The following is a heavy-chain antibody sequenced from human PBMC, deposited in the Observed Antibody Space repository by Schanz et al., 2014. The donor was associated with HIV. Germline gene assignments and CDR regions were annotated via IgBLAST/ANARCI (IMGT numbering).Heavy chain of an antibody. D-gene: IGHD3-22*01. CDR3: ARDVSHDSSGHYSDYYYGMDV. CDR2: ISYDGSNK. CDR1: GFTFSSYA. J-gene: IGHJ6*02. V-gene: IGHV3-30-3*01. Sequence: QVQLVESGGGVVQPGRSLRLSCAASGFTFSSYAMHWVRQAPGKGLEWVAVISYDGSNKNYADSVKGRFTISRDNSKNTLHLQMNSLRAEDTAVYYCARDVSHDSSGHYSDYYYGMDVWGQGTTVTVSS.